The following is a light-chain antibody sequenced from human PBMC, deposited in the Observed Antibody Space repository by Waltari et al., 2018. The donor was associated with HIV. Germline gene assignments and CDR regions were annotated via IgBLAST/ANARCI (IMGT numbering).Light chain of an antibody. V-gene: IGLV2-23*02. J-gene: IGLJ3*02. Sequence: QTALTQPASVSGSPGQSITISCTGTSSDVGAYHLAAWYQQHPGKAPRLIVYDVSERPAGVSTRLTGSTSGDTTSLTISGLQAEDEADDYCCSEGSESVPCVFGGGTKLTVL. CDR3: CSEGSESVPCV. CDR2: DVS. CDR1: SSDVGAYHL.